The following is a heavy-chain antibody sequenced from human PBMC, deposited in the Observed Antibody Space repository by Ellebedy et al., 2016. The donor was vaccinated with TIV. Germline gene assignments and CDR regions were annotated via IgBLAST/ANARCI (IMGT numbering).Heavy chain of an antibody. J-gene: IGHJ6*03. Sequence: LRLXXSVSGGSISSGRFYWNWIRQPAGKGLEWIGRIFTSGGFNYNPSLMSRVTMSVVTSKNQISLRLNPVTAADTAVYYCARVHCSITTCDYYYMDVWGKGTTVTVSS. V-gene: IGHV4-61*02. D-gene: IGHD1-1*01. CDR1: GGSISSGRFY. CDR3: ARVHCSITTCDYYYMDV. CDR2: IFTSGGF.